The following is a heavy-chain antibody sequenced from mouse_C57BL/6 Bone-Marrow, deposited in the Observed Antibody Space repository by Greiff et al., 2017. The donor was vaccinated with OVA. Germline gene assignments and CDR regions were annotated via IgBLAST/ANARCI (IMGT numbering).Heavy chain of an antibody. CDR1: GYTFTSYW. CDR3: ALNWDGFDY. V-gene: IGHV1-59*01. D-gene: IGHD4-1*01. CDR2: IDPSDSYT. Sequence: VQLQQPGAELVRPGTSVKLSCKASGYTFTSYWMHWVKQRPGQGLEWIGVIDPSDSYTNYNQKFKGKATLTVDTSSSTAYMQLSSLTSEDSAVYYCALNWDGFDYWGQGTTLTVSS. J-gene: IGHJ2*01.